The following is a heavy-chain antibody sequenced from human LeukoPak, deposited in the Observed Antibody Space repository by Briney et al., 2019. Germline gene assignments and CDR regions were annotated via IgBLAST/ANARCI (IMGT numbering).Heavy chain of an antibody. V-gene: IGHV4-59*12. J-gene: IGHJ5*02. CDR1: GGSISSYY. Sequence: SETLSLTCTVSGGSISSYYWSWIRQPPGKGLEWIGYIYYSGSTNYNPSLKSRVSISVDTSKNQFSLKLSSVTAADTAVYYCARDVQGAYCSSTSCYNWFDPWGQGTLVTVSS. CDR3: ARDVQGAYCSSTSCYNWFDP. CDR2: IYYSGST. D-gene: IGHD2-2*01.